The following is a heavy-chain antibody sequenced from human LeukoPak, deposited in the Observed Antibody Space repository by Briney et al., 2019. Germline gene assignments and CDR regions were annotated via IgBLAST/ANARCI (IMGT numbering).Heavy chain of an antibody. J-gene: IGHJ4*02. V-gene: IGHV3-48*03. D-gene: IGHD2-15*01. CDR1: GFTFSSYE. Sequence: PGGSLRLSCAASGFTFSSYEMNWVRQAPGKGLEWVSYISSSGSTIYYADSVKGRFTISRDNAKNSLYLQMNSLKTEDTAVYYCTTDRSRYCSGGSCYDSSDDYWGQGALVTVSS. CDR2: ISSSGSTI. CDR3: TTDRSRYCSGGSCYDSSDDY.